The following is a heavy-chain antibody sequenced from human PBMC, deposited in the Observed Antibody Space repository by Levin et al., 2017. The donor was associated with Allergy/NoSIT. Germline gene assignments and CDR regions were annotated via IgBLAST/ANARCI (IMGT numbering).Heavy chain of an antibody. D-gene: IGHD6-19*01. J-gene: IGHJ3*02. CDR2: IYWNDDK. CDR1: GFSLNTTGVG. Sequence: VSGPTLVKPTQTLTLTCTFSGFSLNTTGVGVAWIRQPPEKALEWLALIYWNDDKRYSPSLQRRLTITKDTSKNQVVLAMTNMDPADTATYYCAHIDTSGWNYDAFDIWGRGTMVTVSS. V-gene: IGHV2-5*01. CDR3: AHIDTSGWNYDAFDI.